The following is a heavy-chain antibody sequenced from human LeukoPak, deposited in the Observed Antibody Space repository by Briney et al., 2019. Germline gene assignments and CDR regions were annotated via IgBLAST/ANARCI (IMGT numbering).Heavy chain of an antibody. CDR1: DESFSGYY. Sequence: PSETLSLTCAVYDESFSGYYCSWIRQPPRKGLEWIGEIDHSGSTNYNPSLQSRVTISVDTSKNQFSLKVSSVSAADTAVYYCARGNRPYGEHEAFDIWGHGTTVTLSP. J-gene: IGHJ3*02. CDR3: ARGNRPYGEHEAFDI. V-gene: IGHV4-34*01. D-gene: IGHD3-10*01. CDR2: IDHSGST.